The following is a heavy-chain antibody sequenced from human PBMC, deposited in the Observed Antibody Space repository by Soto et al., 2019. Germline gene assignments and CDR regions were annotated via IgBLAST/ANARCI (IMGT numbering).Heavy chain of an antibody. V-gene: IGHV1-46*02. D-gene: IGHD1-26*01. Sequence: QVQLVQSGAEVRKPGASVKVSCKASGYTFNRHYIQWVRQAPGQGLEWMGMIDPSGGDTNYAKKFQGRVTRTRDTSTSTVYMELSSLRSEDTAVYYCAKRRGVGLTRSSFDYWGPGTLVIVSS. CDR2: IDPSGGDT. CDR3: AKRRGVGLTRSSFDY. J-gene: IGHJ4*02. CDR1: GYTFNRHY.